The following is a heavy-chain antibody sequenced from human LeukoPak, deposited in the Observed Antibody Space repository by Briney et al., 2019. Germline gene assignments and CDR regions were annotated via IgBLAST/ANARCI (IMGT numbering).Heavy chain of an antibody. CDR2: ISYDGSNK. J-gene: IGHJ4*02. CDR3: ARSLGYCSSTSCSPFDY. CDR1: GFTFCSYA. Sequence: PGRSLRLSCAASGFTFCSYAMHWVRQAPGKGLEWVAVISYDGSNKYYADSVKGRFTISRDNSKNTLYLQMNSLRAEDTAVYYCARSLGYCSSTSCSPFDYWGQGTLVTVSS. V-gene: IGHV3-30-3*01. D-gene: IGHD2-2*01.